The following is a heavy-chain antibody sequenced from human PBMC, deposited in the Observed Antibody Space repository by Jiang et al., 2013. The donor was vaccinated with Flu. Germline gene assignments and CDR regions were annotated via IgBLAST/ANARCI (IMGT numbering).Heavy chain of an antibody. D-gene: IGHD4-17*01. V-gene: IGHV4-59*08. CDR3: AREPVTSDFDL. Sequence: GLVKPSETLSLTCSVSGASITSDYWSWIRQPPGKGLEWIGYMYDSGSTRYNPSLKSRVTISPDPSKNQFSLRLRSVTATDTAVYYCAREPVTSDFDLWGRGTLVTVSS. CDR2: MYDSGST. J-gene: IGHJ2*01. CDR1: GASITSDY.